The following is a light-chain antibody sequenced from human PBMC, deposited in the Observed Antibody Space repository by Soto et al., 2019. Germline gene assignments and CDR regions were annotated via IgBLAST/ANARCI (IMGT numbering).Light chain of an antibody. CDR2: AAS. Sequence: DIQMTQSPSSLSASVGDRVTITCRASQGISNSLAWYQQKPGNVPKLLIYAASTLQSGVPSRFSGSGSGTEFTLTISSLQPEDVATYYCQKYISAPRTFGQGTKLEIK. J-gene: IGKJ2*01. CDR3: QKYISAPRT. CDR1: QGISNS. V-gene: IGKV1-27*01.